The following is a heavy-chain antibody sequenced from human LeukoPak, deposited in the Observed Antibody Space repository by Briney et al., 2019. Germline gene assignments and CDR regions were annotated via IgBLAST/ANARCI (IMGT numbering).Heavy chain of an antibody. V-gene: IGHV3-74*01. D-gene: IGHD2-2*01. CDR1: GFTLSNYW. Sequence: AGTLSLSCAASGFTLSNYWMHWVRQAPGKGLVWVSRINHGGTSTNYADSVKDRFTTSRDNDTNSLYLQMISLRAADTAVYYCARGGRYQYYMDVGGKGTTVAVSS. CDR2: INHGGTST. J-gene: IGHJ6*03. CDR3: ARGGRYQYYMDV.